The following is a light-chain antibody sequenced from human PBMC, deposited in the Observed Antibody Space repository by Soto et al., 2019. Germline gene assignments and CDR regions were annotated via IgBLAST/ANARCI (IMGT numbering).Light chain of an antibody. Sequence: EIVLTQSPGTLSLSPGARATLSCRASESVINTYLAWYQQKLVQPPRLLIYAGSRRATGISDRFSGSGSGTDFTLTISRLETEDSAVYYCQQYGNSRGTFGQGTKVDIK. CDR1: ESVINTY. J-gene: IGKJ1*01. CDR2: AGS. V-gene: IGKV3-20*01. CDR3: QQYGNSRGT.